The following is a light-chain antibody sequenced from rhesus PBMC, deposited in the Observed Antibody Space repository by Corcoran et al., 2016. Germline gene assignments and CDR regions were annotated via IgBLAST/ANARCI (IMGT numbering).Light chain of an antibody. Sequence: EIVMTQSPATLSLSPGERATLSCRASQSVSSYLAWYQQKPGQAPKLLIYGASRRATGIPDRFSGRGSGTEFTLTINSLEPEDFAVYYCQKYSRLPFTFGPGTKLEIK. CDR3: QKYSRLPFT. CDR1: QSVSSY. J-gene: IGKJ3*01. V-gene: IGKV3S9*01. CDR2: GAS.